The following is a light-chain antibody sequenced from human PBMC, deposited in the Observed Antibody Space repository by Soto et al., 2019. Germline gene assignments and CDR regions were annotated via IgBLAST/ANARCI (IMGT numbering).Light chain of an antibody. CDR2: AAS. Sequence: DIQLTQSPSFLSASVGDRVTITCRAGQGISDYLAWYQQKPGKAPKLLIYAASTLETGVPSRFSGSRSGTKFTLTISSLQPEDFATYFCQHLNSYALSFGGGTKVEIK. CDR1: QGISDY. J-gene: IGKJ4*01. CDR3: QHLNSYALS. V-gene: IGKV1-9*01.